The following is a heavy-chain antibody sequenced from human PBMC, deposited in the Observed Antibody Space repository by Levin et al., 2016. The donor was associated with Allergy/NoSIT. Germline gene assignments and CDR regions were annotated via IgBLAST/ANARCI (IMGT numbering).Heavy chain of an antibody. J-gene: IGHJ6*02. V-gene: IGHV4-39*07. CDR1: GGSISSSRYY. Sequence: SETLSLTCTVSGGSISSSRYYWGWARQPPGKGLEWIGSIYYTGSTYYNPSLKSRLTISVDTSNNQVSLRLSSVTAADTAFYYCATGLARMDVWGRGTTVTVSS. CDR2: IYYTGST. CDR3: ATGLARMDV.